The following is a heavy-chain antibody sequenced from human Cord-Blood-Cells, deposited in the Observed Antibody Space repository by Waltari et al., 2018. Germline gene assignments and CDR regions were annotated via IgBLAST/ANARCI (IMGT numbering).Heavy chain of an antibody. CDR3: ARGIGGDYYFDY. J-gene: IGHJ4*02. CDR2: IITIFGTA. V-gene: IGHV1-69*18. CDR1: GGTFSSYA. Sequence: QVQLVQSGAEGKKPGSSVKVSCKSSGGTFSSYAISWVRQAPGQRLEWMGRIITIFGTANYAQKFQGRVTITADESTSTAYMELSSLRSEDTAVYYCARGIGGDYYFDYWGQGTLVTVSS. D-gene: IGHD2-21*02.